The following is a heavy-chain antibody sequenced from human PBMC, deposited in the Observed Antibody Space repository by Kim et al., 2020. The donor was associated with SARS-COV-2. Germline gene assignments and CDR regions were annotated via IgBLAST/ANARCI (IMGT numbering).Heavy chain of an antibody. D-gene: IGHD3-22*01. CDR1: GGTFSSYA. V-gene: IGHV1-69*13. CDR3: ARDTHYYYDSSGYPYWYFDL. Sequence: SVKVSCKASGGTFSSYAISWVRQAPGQGLEWMGGIIPIFGTANYAQKFQGRVTITADEFTSTAYMELSSLRSEDTAVYYCARDTHYYYDSSGYPYWYFDLWGRGTLVTVSS. J-gene: IGHJ2*01. CDR2: IIPIFGTA.